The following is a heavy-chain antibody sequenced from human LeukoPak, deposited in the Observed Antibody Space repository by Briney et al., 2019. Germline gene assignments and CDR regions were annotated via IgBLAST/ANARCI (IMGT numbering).Heavy chain of an antibody. Sequence: SETLSLTCTVSGGSISSSSFYWGWIRQPPGKGLEWIASIRYSASTYYNPSLQSRVTVSVDTSKNQFSLKLSSVTAADTAVYYCARVRIAVVAAVRAFDIWGQGTMVTVSS. CDR1: GGSISSSSFY. D-gene: IGHD2-15*01. J-gene: IGHJ3*02. V-gene: IGHV4-39*01. CDR2: IRYSAST. CDR3: ARVRIAVVAAVRAFDI.